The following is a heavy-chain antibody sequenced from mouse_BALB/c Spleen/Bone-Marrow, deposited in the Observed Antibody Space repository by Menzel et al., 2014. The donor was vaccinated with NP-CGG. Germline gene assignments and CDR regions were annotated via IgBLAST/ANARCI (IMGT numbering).Heavy chain of an antibody. D-gene: IGHD1-2*01. CDR1: GDSITSGY. V-gene: IGHV3-8*02. CDR2: ISYSGST. J-gene: IGHJ4*01. CDR3: ARYKGFHWGMDY. Sequence: EVQLQQSGPSLVKPSQTLSLPCSVTGDSITSGYWNWIRKFPGNKLEYMGYISYSGSTYYNPSLKSRISITRDTSKNQYYLQLISMTTEDTATFYCARYKGFHWGMDYWGQGTSVTVSS.